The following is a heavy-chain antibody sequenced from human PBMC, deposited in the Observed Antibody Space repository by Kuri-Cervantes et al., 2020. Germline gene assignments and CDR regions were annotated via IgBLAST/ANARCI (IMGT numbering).Heavy chain of an antibody. CDR2: IYHSGST. J-gene: IGHJ6*02. D-gene: IGHD7-27*01. V-gene: IGHV4-4*02. Sequence: GSLRLSCAVSGGSISSSNWWSWVRQPPGKGLEWIGEIYHSGSTNYNPSLKSRVTMSADKSKNQFSLKLSSVTAADTAVYYCASLNWGEYYYGMDVWGQGTTVTVSS. CDR3: ASLNWGEYYYGMDV. CDR1: GGSISSSNW.